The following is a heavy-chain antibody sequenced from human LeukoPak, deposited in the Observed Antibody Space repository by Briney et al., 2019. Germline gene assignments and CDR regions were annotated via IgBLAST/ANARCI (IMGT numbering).Heavy chain of an antibody. CDR1: GYSISSGYY. D-gene: IGHD3-22*01. Sequence: SETLSLTCTVSGYSISSGYYWGWIRQPPGKGLEWIGSIYHSGSTYYNPSLKSRVTISVDTSKNQFSLKLSSVTAADTAVYYCASKGDYYDSSGYYYSPWDYWGQGTLVTVSS. V-gene: IGHV4-38-2*02. J-gene: IGHJ4*02. CDR3: ASKGDYYDSSGYYYSPWDY. CDR2: IYHSGST.